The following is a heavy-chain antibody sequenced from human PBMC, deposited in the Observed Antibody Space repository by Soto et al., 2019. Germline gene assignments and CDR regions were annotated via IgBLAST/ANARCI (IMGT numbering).Heavy chain of an antibody. CDR2: IIPLFSSV. CDR3: ARAVVTAFDS. D-gene: IGHD2-21*02. J-gene: IGHJ4*02. Sequence: QVQLVQSGAEVKKPGSSVKVSCQASGSSFSTSFISWVRQAPGQGLEWIGGIIPLFSSVNYVQIFQGRVTITADESTSTAYLELGSLKYDDMAVYYCARAVVTAFDSWGQGTLVTVYS. V-gene: IGHV1-69*01. CDR1: GSSFSTSF.